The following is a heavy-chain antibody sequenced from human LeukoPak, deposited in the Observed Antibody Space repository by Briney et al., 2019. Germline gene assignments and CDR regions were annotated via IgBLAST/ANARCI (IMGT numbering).Heavy chain of an antibody. CDR2: ISAYHGDT. CDR1: VHTLTIYG. D-gene: IGHD1-26*01. J-gene: IGHJ4*02. V-gene: IGHV1-18*01. Sequence: ASVKVSCTVSVHTLTIYGIRWVRQAPGQGLAWMGWISAYHGDTLYAQKFQGRVTMTTDTSTSTAYMELRRLTSDDTAIYYCTRVTGPVGGWLDNNYWGQGTLVTVSS. CDR3: TRVTGPVGGWLDNNY.